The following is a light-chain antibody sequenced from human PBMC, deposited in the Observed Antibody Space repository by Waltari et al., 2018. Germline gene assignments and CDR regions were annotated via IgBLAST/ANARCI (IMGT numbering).Light chain of an antibody. J-gene: IGLJ2*01. CDR1: SSDIGTFNL. Sequence: QSALTQSASVSGSPGQSITISCTGTSSDIGTFNLVSWYRKYPGEATKVLIYEVTKRPSGVSTRFSGSKSGNTASLTISGLQTEDEADYFCSSYAGSKTCGLFGGGTKLTVL. CDR3: SSYAGSKTCGL. V-gene: IGLV2-23*02. CDR2: EVT.